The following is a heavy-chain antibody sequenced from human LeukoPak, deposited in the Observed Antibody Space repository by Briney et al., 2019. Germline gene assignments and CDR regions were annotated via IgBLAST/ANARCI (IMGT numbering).Heavy chain of an antibody. Sequence: GGSLRLSCAASGFTFSNAWMSWVRQAPGKGLEWVGRIKSKADGGTTVYAAPVKGRFSISRDDSKNTLYLQMNSLKTEDTAVYYCTTEEPLYYYDSSGYLFDFWGQGTQVTVSS. CDR1: GFTFSNAW. V-gene: IGHV3-15*01. J-gene: IGHJ4*02. CDR2: IKSKADGGTT. D-gene: IGHD3-22*01. CDR3: TTEEPLYYYDSSGYLFDF.